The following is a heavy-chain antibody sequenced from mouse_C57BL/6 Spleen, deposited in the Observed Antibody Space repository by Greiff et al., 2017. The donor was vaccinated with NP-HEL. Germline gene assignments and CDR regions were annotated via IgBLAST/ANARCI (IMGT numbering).Heavy chain of an antibody. J-gene: IGHJ4*01. Sequence: EVKLMESGPGLVKPSQSLSLTCSVTGYSITSGYYWHWFRPFPGNTLEWMGYISYDGSNNYNPSLQNRISITRYTSKNQFFLKLNSVTTEDTATYYCAREGRGYAMDYWGQGTSVTVSS. CDR3: AREGRGYAMDY. V-gene: IGHV3-6*01. CDR1: GYSITSGYY. CDR2: ISYDGSN.